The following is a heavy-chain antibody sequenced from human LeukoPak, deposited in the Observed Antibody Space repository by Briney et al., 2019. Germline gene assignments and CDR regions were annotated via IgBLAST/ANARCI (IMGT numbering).Heavy chain of an antibody. D-gene: IGHD2-15*01. Sequence: PSETLSLTCTVSGGSIINYYWSWIRQPPGKGPEWIGYIYYSGSTNYNPPLKSRVTISVDTSKNQFSLKLTSVTAADTAVYYCARNSCPSGSCYDNRGYFDYWGQGTLVTVSS. CDR2: IYYSGST. CDR1: GGSIINYY. V-gene: IGHV4-59*01. J-gene: IGHJ4*02. CDR3: ARNSCPSGSCYDNRGYFDY.